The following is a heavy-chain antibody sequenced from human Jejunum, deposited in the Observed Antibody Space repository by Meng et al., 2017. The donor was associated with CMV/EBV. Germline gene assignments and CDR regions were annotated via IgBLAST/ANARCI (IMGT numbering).Heavy chain of an antibody. J-gene: IGHJ4*02. Sequence: QDQLGRSGGWVKKPGASLKVSCKASGYTFTNYGITWVRQAPGQGLEWMGWISAYNGNTNYAQTLQGRVTMTTDTSTSTAYMELRSLRSDDTAVYYCARVEVGITSGDYWGQGTLVTVSS. V-gene: IGHV1-18*01. CDR2: ISAYNGNT. D-gene: IGHD1-26*01. CDR1: GYTFTNYG. CDR3: ARVEVGITSGDY.